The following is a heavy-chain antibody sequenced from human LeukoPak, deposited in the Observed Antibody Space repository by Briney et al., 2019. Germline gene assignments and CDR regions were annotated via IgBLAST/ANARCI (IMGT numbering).Heavy chain of an antibody. CDR2: IIPIFGTA. J-gene: IGHJ6*02. D-gene: IGHD3-10*01. CDR1: GGTFSSYA. CDR3: ARDEPSAMVRGHLADYYYGMDV. V-gene: IGHV1-69*01. Sequence: SVKVSCKASGGTFSSYAISWVRQAPGQGLAWMAGIIPIFGTANYAQKFQGRVTITADESTSTAYMELSSLRSEDTAVYYCARDEPSAMVRGHLADYYYGMDVWGQGTTVTVSS.